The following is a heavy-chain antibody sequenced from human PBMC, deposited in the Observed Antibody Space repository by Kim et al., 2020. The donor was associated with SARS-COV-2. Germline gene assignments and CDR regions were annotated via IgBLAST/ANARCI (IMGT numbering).Heavy chain of an antibody. V-gene: IGHV3-48*02. Sequence: GGSLRLSCAASGFTFSSYSMNWVRQAPGKGLEWVSYISSSSSTIYYADSVKGRFTISRDNAKNSLYLQMNSLRDEDTAVYYCARGRGYSGYDGIDYWGQGTLVTVSS. CDR2: ISSSSSTI. D-gene: IGHD5-12*01. J-gene: IGHJ4*02. CDR3: ARGRGYSGYDGIDY. CDR1: GFTFSSYS.